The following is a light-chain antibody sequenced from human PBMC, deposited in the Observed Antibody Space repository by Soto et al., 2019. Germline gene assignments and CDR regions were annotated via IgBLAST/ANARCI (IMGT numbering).Light chain of an antibody. CDR3: QQRSNWPPIT. V-gene: IGKV3D-20*02. Sequence: EVVLTQSPGTLSLSPGERATVSCRASQTVSRNYLAWYQKKPGQAPRLLIYGASTRAAGIPDRFSGSGSGTDFTLTISSLEPEDFAIYYCQQRSNWPPITFGQGTRLEIK. J-gene: IGKJ5*01. CDR2: GAS. CDR1: QTVSRNY.